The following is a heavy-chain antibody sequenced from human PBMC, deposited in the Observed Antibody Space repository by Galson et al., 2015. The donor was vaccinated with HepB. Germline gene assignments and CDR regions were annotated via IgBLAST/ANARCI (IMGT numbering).Heavy chain of an antibody. V-gene: IGHV3-49*03. CDR2: IRSKAYGGTT. D-gene: IGHD3-10*01. J-gene: IGHJ3*02. CDR1: GFTFGDYA. Sequence: SLRLSCAASGFTFGDYAMSWFRQAPGKGLEWVGFIRSKAYGGTTEYAASVKGRFIISRDDSKNSLYLQMNSLKTEDTAVYYCARGFHSFDIWGQGTMVTVSS. CDR3: ARGFHSFDI.